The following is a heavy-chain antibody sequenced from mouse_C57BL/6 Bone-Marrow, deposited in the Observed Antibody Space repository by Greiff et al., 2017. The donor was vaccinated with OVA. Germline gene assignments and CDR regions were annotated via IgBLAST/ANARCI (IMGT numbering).Heavy chain of an antibody. J-gene: IGHJ2*01. Sequence: QVQLQQSGAELMKPGASVKLSCKATGYTFTGYWIEWVKQRPGHGLEWIGEILPGSGSTNYNEKFKGKATFTADTSSNTAYMQLSSLTTEDSAIYYCARKMGYYYGSSRYFDYWGQGTTLTVSS. D-gene: IGHD1-1*01. CDR1: GYTFTGYW. CDR2: ILPGSGST. CDR3: ARKMGYYYGSSRYFDY. V-gene: IGHV1-9*01.